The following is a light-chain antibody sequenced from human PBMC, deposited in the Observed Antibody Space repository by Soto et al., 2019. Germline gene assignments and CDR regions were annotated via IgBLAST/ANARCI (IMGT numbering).Light chain of an antibody. V-gene: IGKV2-40*01. Sequence: DIVMTQTPLSLPVTPGEPASISCGSSQSLLDSDDGNTYLDWYLQKPGQSPQLLIYTVSYRASGVPDRFSGSGSGNDFTLKISRVEAEDVGVYYCMQRIEFPLTFGGGTKVEIK. J-gene: IGKJ4*01. CDR3: MQRIEFPLT. CDR2: TVS. CDR1: QSLLDSDDGNTY.